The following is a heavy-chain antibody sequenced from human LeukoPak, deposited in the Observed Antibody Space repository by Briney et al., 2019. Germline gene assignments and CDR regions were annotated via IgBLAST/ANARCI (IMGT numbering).Heavy chain of an antibody. J-gene: IGHJ5*02. D-gene: IGHD6-13*01. CDR2: INHSGST. V-gene: IGHV4-34*01. CDR1: GGSFSGYY. CDR3: AGIATGFNWFDP. Sequence: SETLSLTCAVYGGSFSGYYCSWIRQPPGKGLEWIGEINHSGSTNYNPSLKSRVTISVDTSKNQFSLKLSSVTAADTAVYYCAGIATGFNWFDPWGQGTLVTVSS.